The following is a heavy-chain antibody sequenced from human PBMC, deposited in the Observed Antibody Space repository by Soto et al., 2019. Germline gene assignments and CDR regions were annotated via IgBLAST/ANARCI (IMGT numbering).Heavy chain of an antibody. CDR2: INPNSGGT. CDR3: ARDLIRSVRGGPTTSPDYYYGMDV. CDR1: GYTFTGYY. D-gene: IGHD3-10*01. J-gene: IGHJ6*02. Sequence: GTSVKVSCKASGYTFTGYYMHWVRQAPGQGLEWMGWINPNSGGTNYAQKFQGWVTMTRDTSISTAYMELSRLRSDDTAVYYCARDLIRSVRGGPTTSPDYYYGMDVWGQGTTVTVSS. V-gene: IGHV1-2*04.